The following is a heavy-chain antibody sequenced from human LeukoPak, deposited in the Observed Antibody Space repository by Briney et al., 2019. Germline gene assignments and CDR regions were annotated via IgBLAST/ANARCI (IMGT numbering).Heavy chain of an antibody. CDR2: IYYSGST. CDR3: ARHGGTTGIDAFDI. D-gene: IGHD1-1*01. J-gene: IGHJ3*02. CDR1: GGSISSSSYY. Sequence: SETLSLTCTVSGGSISSSSYYWGWIRQPPGKGLEWIGSIYYSGSTYYNPSLKSRVTISVDTSKSRFSLKLSSVTAADTAVYYCARHGGTTGIDAFDIWGQGTMVTVSS. V-gene: IGHV4-39*01.